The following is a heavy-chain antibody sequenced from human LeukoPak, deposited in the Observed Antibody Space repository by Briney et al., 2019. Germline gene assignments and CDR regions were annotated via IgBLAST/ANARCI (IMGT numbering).Heavy chain of an antibody. V-gene: IGHV4-34*01. J-gene: IGHJ4*02. Sequence: SETLSLTCAFSAGSFSRYYWSWIRQSPGEGLDWIGDINHSGRTNYNPSLKSRVTISVDTSKNQFSLKLSSVTAADTAVYYCARVRGYYDSSGYYRGTNYFDYWGQGTLVTVSS. CDR3: ARVRGYYDSSGYYRGTNYFDY. CDR1: AGSFSRYY. CDR2: INHSGRT. D-gene: IGHD3-22*01.